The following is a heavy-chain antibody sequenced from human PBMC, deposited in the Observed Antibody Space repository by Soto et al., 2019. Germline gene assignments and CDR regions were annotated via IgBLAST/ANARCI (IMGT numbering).Heavy chain of an antibody. CDR1: VFTGGGYA. V-gene: IGHV3-49*03. Sequence: GGSLRRSGTASVFTGGGYAMSWFRQGPGKGLEWVGFIRSKAYGGTTEYAASVKGRFTISRDDSKSIAYLQMNSLKTEDTAVYYCTRDTITYSPYYYYGMDVWGQGTTVTVSS. D-gene: IGHD2-15*01. CDR3: TRDTITYSPYYYYGMDV. CDR2: IRSKAYGGTT. J-gene: IGHJ6*02.